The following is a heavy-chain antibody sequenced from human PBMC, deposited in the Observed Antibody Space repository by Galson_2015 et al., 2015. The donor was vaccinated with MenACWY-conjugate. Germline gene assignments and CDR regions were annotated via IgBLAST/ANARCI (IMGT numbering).Heavy chain of an antibody. D-gene: IGHD3-3*01. V-gene: IGHV3-64D*06. CDR1: GFSFSSYA. CDR2: VSSNGGTT. Sequence: SLRLSCAASGFSFSSYAMHWVRQAAGKGLEYVSAVSSNGGTTHYADSVKGRFTISRDNSKNTLYLQMSSLRPEDTAMYYCVKDSAYDFWSGYSNWFDPWGQGTLVTVSS. J-gene: IGHJ5*02. CDR3: VKDSAYDFWSGYSNWFDP.